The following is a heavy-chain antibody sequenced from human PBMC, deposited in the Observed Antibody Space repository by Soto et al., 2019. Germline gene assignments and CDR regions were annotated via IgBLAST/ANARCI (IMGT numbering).Heavy chain of an antibody. V-gene: IGHV1-18*03. J-gene: IGHJ6*02. CDR2: ISGYNGDT. CDR1: GYTFTRYG. D-gene: IGHD2-8*01. Sequence: ASVKVSCKASGYTFTRYGISWVRQAPGQGLEWMGWISGYNGDTNYAQKFQGRVTMTVDTSTTTAFMELTSLTSDDMAVYYCAKNGQPPYYYYGMDVWGQGTTVTVS. CDR3: AKNGQPPYYYYGMDV.